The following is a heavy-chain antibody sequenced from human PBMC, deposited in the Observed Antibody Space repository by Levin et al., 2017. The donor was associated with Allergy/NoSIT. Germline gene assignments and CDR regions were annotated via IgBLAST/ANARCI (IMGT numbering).Heavy chain of an antibody. CDR2: INHSGST. CDR1: GGSFSGYY. D-gene: IGHD3-10*01. J-gene: IGHJ6*02. V-gene: IGHV4-34*01. CDR3: ARGDNYYGSGSYYYYYYGMDG. Sequence: KPGGSLRLSCAVYGGSFSGYYWSWIRQPPGKGLEWIGEINHSGSTNYNPSLKSRVTISVDTSKNQFSLKLSSVTAADTAVYYCARGDNYYGSGSYYYYYYGMDGWGQGTTVTVSS.